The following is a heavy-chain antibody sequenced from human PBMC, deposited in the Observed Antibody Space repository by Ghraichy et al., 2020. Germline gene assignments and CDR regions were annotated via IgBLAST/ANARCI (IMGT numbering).Heavy chain of an antibody. CDR2: ISGSGGST. CDR3: AKDQVVRTYYYDSSGYPLDAFDI. Sequence: LSLTCAASGFTFSSYAMSWVRQAPGKGLEWVSAISGSGGSTYYADSVKGRFTISRDNSKNTLYLQMNSLRAEDTAVYYCAKDQVVRTYYYDSSGYPLDAFDIWGQGTMVTVSS. J-gene: IGHJ3*02. CDR1: GFTFSSYA. D-gene: IGHD3-22*01. V-gene: IGHV3-23*01.